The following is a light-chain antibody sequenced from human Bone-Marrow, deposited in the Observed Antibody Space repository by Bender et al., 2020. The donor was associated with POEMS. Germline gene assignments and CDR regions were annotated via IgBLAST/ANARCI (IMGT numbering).Light chain of an antibody. J-gene: IGLJ1*01. CDR2: DVN. Sequence: QSALTQPASVSGSPGQSITISCTGTITDVGGYNFVTWYQQHPGRAPKLIIYDVNNRPSGIPTRFSASKSGNTASLTISGLQAEDEADYYCSSYAGSRTYVFGTGTKVTVL. CDR1: ITDVGGYNF. CDR3: SSYAGSRTYV. V-gene: IGLV2-14*03.